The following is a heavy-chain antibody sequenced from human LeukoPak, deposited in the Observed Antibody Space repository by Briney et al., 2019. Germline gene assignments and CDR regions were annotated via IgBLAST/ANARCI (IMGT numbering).Heavy chain of an antibody. CDR3: ARGGRGPSFRIAAAGLFDY. CDR1: GGSISSHY. Sequence: SETLSLTCTVSGGSISSHYWSWIRQPPGKGLEWIGEINHSGSTNYNPSLKSRVTISVDTSKNQFSLKLSSVTAADTAVYYCARGGRGPSFRIAAAGLFDYWGQGTLVTVSS. D-gene: IGHD6-13*01. V-gene: IGHV4-34*01. J-gene: IGHJ4*02. CDR2: INHSGST.